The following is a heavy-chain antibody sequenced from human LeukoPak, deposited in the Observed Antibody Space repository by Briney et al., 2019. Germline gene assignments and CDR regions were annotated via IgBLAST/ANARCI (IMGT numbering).Heavy chain of an antibody. CDR2: ISGSGATT. V-gene: IGHV3-23*01. CDR3: AKDYLGSSGFSYYFDY. J-gene: IGHJ4*02. D-gene: IGHD3-22*01. Sequence: GGSLRLSCAASGFTFSSYAMSWVRQTPGEGLEWVSSISGSGATTYYANSVKGRFTISRDNSRNTLYLQMNSLRAEDTAVYYCAKDYLGSSGFSYYFDYWGQGTLVTVSS. CDR1: GFTFSSYA.